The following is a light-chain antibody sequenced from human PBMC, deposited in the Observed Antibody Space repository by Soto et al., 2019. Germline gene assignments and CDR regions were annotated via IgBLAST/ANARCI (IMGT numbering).Light chain of an antibody. CDR1: SSDVGGYNY. V-gene: IGLV2-14*01. CDR3: SSYTSSSTWV. Sequence: QSALTQPASVSGSPGQSITISCTGTSSDVGGYNYVSWYQRHPGKAPKLMIYEVSNRPSGVSNRFSGSKSGNTASLTISGLQAEDEADYYCSSYTSSSTWVFGGGTKVTAL. J-gene: IGLJ3*02. CDR2: EVS.